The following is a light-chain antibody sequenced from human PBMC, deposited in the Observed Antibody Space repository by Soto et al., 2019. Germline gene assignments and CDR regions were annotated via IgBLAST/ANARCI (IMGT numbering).Light chain of an antibody. CDR3: PQDDTCPVT. CDR2: GAS. V-gene: IGKV3D-15*01. CDR1: QSVNSN. Sequence: SRGERATLSCRASQSVNSNLAWYQQKPGQAPRLLIYGASSRATGIPDRFSGSESETDFTLTISSLQPEDSAIYYCPQDDTCPVTFGQGTKVDIK. J-gene: IGKJ1*01.